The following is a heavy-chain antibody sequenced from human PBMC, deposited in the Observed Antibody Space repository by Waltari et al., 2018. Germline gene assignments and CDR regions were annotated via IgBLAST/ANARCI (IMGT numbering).Heavy chain of an antibody. CDR1: NFYISDGYY. D-gene: IGHD3-3*01. Sequence: QVQLQESGPGLVKPSETLSLTCAVSNFYISDGYYWGWIRQSPGKGLGWIGSIYHSGTTHYNPSIESRVTISVDRSRNQFSLKVTSVSAADTAVYFCARDQRFLESLYPYYYALDAWGRGITVTVSS. V-gene: IGHV4-38-2*02. J-gene: IGHJ6*02. CDR2: IYHSGTT. CDR3: ARDQRFLESLYPYYYALDA.